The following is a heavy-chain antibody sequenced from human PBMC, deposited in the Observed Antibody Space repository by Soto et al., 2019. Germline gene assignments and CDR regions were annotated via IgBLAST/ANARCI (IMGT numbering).Heavy chain of an antibody. CDR2: IYWEDDK. V-gene: IGHV2-5*02. CDR1: GFSLSTSGVG. CDR3: AHKYYDFWSGPDAFDI. J-gene: IGHJ3*02. Sequence: QITLKESGPTLVKPTQTLTLTCTFSGFSLSTSGVGVGWIRQPPGKALEWLALIYWEDDKRYSPSLKSRLTITKDTSKNQVVLTMTNMDPVDTATYYCAHKYYDFWSGPDAFDIWGQGTMVTVSS. D-gene: IGHD3-3*01.